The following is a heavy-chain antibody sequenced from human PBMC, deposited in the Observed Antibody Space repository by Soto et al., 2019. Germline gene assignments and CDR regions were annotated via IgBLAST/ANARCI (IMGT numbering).Heavy chain of an antibody. V-gene: IGHV1-69*06. CDR1: GGTFSSYA. D-gene: IGHD3-10*01. Sequence: GASVKVSCKASGGTFSSYAISWVRQAPGQGLEWMGGIIPIFGTANYAQKFQGRVTITADKSTSTAYMELSSLRSEDTAVYYCATSRLWLGESLYYFDYCGQGTLVTVSS. CDR3: ATSRLWLGESLYYFDY. CDR2: IIPIFGTA. J-gene: IGHJ4*02.